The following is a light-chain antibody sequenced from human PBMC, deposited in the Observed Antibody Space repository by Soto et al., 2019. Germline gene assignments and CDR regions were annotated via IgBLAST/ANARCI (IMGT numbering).Light chain of an antibody. CDR2: DAS. Sequence: EIVLTQSPATLSLSPGERATLSCRASQSVSSYLAWYQQKPGQAPRLLIYDASNRATGIPARFSGSGSGTDFTLTIGRLEPEDFAVYYCQQRSNWPRGTLTFGGGTKVEIK. J-gene: IGKJ4*01. V-gene: IGKV3-11*01. CDR1: QSVSSY. CDR3: QQRSNWPRGTLT.